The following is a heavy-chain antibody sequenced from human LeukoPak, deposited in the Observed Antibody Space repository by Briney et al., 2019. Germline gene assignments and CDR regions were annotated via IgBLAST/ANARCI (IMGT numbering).Heavy chain of an antibody. D-gene: IGHD3-22*01. CDR1: GYTFTGYY. Sequence: ASVKVSCKASGYTFTGYYMHWVRQAPGQGLEWMGWISANNGKTHYAQKLQGRVTMTTDTSTSTAHMELRSLRSDDTAVYYCARDLVYYDSSSYSDTFDIWGQGTMVTVSS. CDR2: ISANNGKT. J-gene: IGHJ3*02. V-gene: IGHV1-18*04. CDR3: ARDLVYYDSSSYSDTFDI.